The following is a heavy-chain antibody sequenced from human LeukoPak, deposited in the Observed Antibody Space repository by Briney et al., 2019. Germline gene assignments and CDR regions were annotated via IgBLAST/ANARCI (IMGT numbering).Heavy chain of an antibody. CDR3: ARERGGSGYCDI. V-gene: IGHV1-69*05. D-gene: IGHD3-22*01. Sequence: SVKVSCKASGGTFSSYAISWVRPAPGQGLEWMGRIIPIFGTANYAQTFQGRVTITTDESTSTGYMELSSLRSEDTAVYYWARERGGSGYCDIWGQGTMVTVSS. J-gene: IGHJ3*02. CDR2: IIPIFGTA. CDR1: GGTFSSYA.